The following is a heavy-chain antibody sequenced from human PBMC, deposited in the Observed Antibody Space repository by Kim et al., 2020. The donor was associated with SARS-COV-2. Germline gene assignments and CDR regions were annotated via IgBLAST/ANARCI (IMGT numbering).Heavy chain of an antibody. CDR1: GFTFSSYG. J-gene: IGHJ4*02. Sequence: GGSLRLSCAASGFTFSSYGMHWVRQAPGKGLEWVAVISYDGSNKYYADSVKGRFTISRDNSKNTLYLQMNSLRAEDTAVYYCAKDSGSYSYLNNWGQGTLVTVSS. D-gene: IGHD1-26*01. CDR2: ISYDGSNK. V-gene: IGHV3-30*18. CDR3: AKDSGSYSYLNN.